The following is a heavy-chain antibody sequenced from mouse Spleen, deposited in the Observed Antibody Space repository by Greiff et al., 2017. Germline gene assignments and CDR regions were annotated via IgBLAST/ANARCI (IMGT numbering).Heavy chain of an antibody. CDR3: ARGGMGYAMEY. D-gene: IGHD4-1*01. CDR1: GFTFSSYA. Sequence: EVMLVESGGGLVKPGGSLKLSCAASGFTFSSYAMSWVRQTPEKRLEWVATISSGGSYTYYPDSVKGRFTISRDNAKNTLYLQMSSLRSEDTAMYYCARGGMGYAMEYWGQGTSVTVSS. J-gene: IGHJ4*01. CDR2: ISSGGSYT. V-gene: IGHV5-9-1*01.